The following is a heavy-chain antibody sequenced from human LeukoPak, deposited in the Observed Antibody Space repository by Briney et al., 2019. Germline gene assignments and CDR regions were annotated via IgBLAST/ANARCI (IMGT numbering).Heavy chain of an antibody. Sequence: IGYINFSWSTNYNPSLKSRVTLSVDTSKNELALKLSSVTAADTAVYYCARGRGDYGDYMDSWGQGTLVIVSS. CDR3: ARGRGDYGDYMDS. D-gene: IGHD4-17*01. J-gene: IGHJ4*02. V-gene: IGHV4-59*09. CDR2: INFSWST.